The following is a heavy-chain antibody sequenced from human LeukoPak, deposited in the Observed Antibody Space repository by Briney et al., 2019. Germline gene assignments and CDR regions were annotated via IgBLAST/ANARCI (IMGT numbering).Heavy chain of an antibody. D-gene: IGHD4-23*01. CDR3: ARESHVYGGNSFDY. J-gene: IGHJ4*02. Sequence: GASVKVSCKASGGTFSSYAISWVRQAPGQGLEWMGGIIPIFGTANYAQKFQGRVTITADESTSTAYMELSSLRSADTAVYYCARESHVYGGNSFDYWGQGTLVTVSS. CDR2: IIPIFGTA. V-gene: IGHV1-69*13. CDR1: GGTFSSYA.